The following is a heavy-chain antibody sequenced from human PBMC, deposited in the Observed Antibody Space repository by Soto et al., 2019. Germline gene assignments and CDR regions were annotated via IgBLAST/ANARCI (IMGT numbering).Heavy chain of an antibody. Sequence: SETLSLTCTVSGGSISSYYWSWIRQPPGKGLEWIGYIYYSGSTNYNPSLKSRVTISVDTSKNQFSLKLSPVTAADTAVYYCARGGYNYGPPSYYYYYGMDVWGQGTTVTVSS. V-gene: IGHV4-59*01. CDR2: IYYSGST. D-gene: IGHD5-12*01. CDR1: GGSISSYY. CDR3: ARGGYNYGPPSYYYYYGMDV. J-gene: IGHJ6*02.